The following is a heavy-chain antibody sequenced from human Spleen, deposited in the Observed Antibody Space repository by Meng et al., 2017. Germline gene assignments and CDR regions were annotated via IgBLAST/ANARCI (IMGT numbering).Heavy chain of an antibody. CDR2: ISWDGGNT. J-gene: IGHJ6*02. CDR3: AKDRATAGIISPYNGMYV. CDR1: GFAFDDYA. V-gene: IGHV3-43D*03. D-gene: IGHD6-13*01. Sequence: GESLKISCAASGFAFDDYAMHWVRQAPGKGLEWVSLISWDGGNTNYADSVKGRFTISRDNSKNSLYLQMNSLRPEDTALYYCAKDRATAGIISPYNGMYVWGQGTMVTVSS.